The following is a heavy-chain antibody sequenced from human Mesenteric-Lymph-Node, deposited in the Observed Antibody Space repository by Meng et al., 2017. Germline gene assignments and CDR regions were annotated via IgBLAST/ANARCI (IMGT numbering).Heavy chain of an antibody. CDR3: ARRRGGSGRDC. D-gene: IGHD3-10*01. V-gene: IGHV4-39*01. CDR1: GGSISSNGYY. J-gene: IGHJ4*02. Sequence: QLQLQDSGPGLLMPSEPLSLTCTVSGGSISSNGYYWDWVRQPPGKGLEWIGAIYHSGSTSYNPSLQSRVTMFVDTSKNQFSLMLTSVTATDTAVYYCARRRGGSGRDCWGQGTLVTVSS. CDR2: IYHSGST.